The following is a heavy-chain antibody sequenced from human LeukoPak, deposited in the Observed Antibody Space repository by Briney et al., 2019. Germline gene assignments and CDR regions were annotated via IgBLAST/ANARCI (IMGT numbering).Heavy chain of an antibody. J-gene: IGHJ4*02. CDR2: AYYSGST. V-gene: IGHV4-59*01. CDR3: ARGQRRLQDY. Sequence: PSETLSLTCSVFDGSISNYYWSWIRQPPGKGLEWIGYAYYSGSTTYNPSLESRVTISVDTSKNQFSLKLTAVTAADTAVCYCARGQRRLQDYWGQGTLVTVSS. CDR1: DGSISNYY.